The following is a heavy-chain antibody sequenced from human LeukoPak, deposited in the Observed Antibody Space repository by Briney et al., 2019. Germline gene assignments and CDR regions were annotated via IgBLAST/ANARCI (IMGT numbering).Heavy chain of an antibody. Sequence: GGSLRLSCAASVFTVSSNYMSWVRQAPGKGLEWVSVIYSCGSTYYADSVKGRFTIYRDNYKNTLYLQMNSLRAEDTAVYYCARDNRRSWLFDYRGQAALVTVRS. V-gene: IGHV3-66*01. CDR1: VFTVSSNY. CDR2: IYSCGST. J-gene: IGHJ4*02. D-gene: IGHD1-14*01. CDR3: ARDNRRSWLFDY.